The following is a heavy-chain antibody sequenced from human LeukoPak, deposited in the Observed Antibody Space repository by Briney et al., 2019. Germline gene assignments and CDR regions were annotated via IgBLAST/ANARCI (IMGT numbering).Heavy chain of an antibody. V-gene: IGHV3-21*01. D-gene: IGHD6-13*01. CDR1: GFTFSSYS. CDR3: ARGGAAAP. J-gene: IGHJ5*02. Sequence: GGSLRLSCVTSGFTFSSYSMNWVRQAPGKGLEWVSSISSGSNYISYADSVKGRFTISRDNAKNSLDLQMNSLTTEDTAMYYCARGGAAAPWGQGTLVIVSS. CDR2: ISSGSNYI.